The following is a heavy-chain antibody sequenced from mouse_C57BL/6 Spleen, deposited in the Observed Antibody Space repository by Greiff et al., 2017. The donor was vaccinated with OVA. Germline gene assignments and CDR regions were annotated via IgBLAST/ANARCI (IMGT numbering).Heavy chain of an antibody. D-gene: IGHD1-1*01. Sequence: EVQGVESGAELVKPGASVKLSCTASGFNIKDYYMHWVKQRTEQGLEWIGRIDPEDGETKYAPKFQGKATITADTSSNTAYLQLSSLTSEDTAVYYCARFITTVVATRYFDVWGTGTTVTVSS. CDR2: IDPEDGET. CDR1: GFNIKDYY. V-gene: IGHV14-2*01. CDR3: ARFITTVVATRYFDV. J-gene: IGHJ1*03.